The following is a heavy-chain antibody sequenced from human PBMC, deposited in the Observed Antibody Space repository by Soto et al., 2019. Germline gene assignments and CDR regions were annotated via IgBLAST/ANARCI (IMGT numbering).Heavy chain of an antibody. CDR2: INHSGST. D-gene: IGHD3-9*01. J-gene: IGHJ6*02. Sequence: PSETLPVTCAVYGGSFGGYYWSWIRQPPGKRLEWIGEINHSGSTNYNPSLKSRVTISVDTSKNQFSLKLSSVTAADTAVYYCARDLPYYDILTGYTYYYYGMDVWGHGTTVTVSS. V-gene: IGHV4-34*01. CDR1: GGSFGGYY. CDR3: ARDLPYYDILTGYTYYYYGMDV.